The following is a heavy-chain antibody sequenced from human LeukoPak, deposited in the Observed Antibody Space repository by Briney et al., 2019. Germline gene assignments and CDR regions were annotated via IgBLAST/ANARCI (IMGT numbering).Heavy chain of an antibody. J-gene: IGHJ6*02. CDR2: ISYDGSNK. CDR1: GFTFSSYA. Sequence: GGSLRLSCAASGFTFSSYAMHWVRRAPGKGLEWVAVISYDGSNKYYADSVKGRFTISRDNSKNTLYLQMNSLRADDTAVYYCAREPVVPAANYYYYYGMDVWGQGTTVTVSS. V-gene: IGHV3-30-3*01. CDR3: AREPVVPAANYYYYYGMDV. D-gene: IGHD2-2*01.